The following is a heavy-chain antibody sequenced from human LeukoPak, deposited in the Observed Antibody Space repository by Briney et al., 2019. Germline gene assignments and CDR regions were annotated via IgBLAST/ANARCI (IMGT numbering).Heavy chain of an antibody. D-gene: IGHD3-22*01. J-gene: IGHJ4*02. CDR1: GYTFTSYG. Sequence: ASVKVSCKASGYTFTSYGTSWVRQAPGQGLEWMGWISAYNGNTNYAQKLQGRVTMTTDTSTSTAYMELRSLRSDDTAVYYCARFARGADYYDSSAPFDYWGQGTLVTVSS. CDR3: ARFARGADYYDSSAPFDY. V-gene: IGHV1-18*01. CDR2: ISAYNGNT.